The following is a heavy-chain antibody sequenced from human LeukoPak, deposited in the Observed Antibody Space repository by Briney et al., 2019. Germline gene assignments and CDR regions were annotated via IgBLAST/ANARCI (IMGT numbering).Heavy chain of an antibody. D-gene: IGHD1-7*01. CDR2: ISGSGGST. J-gene: IGHJ4*02. Sequence: GGSLRLSCAASGFTFSSYAMSWVRQAPGKGLEWASAISGSGGSTYYADSVKGRLTISRDNSKNTLYLQMNSLRAEDTAVYYCAKERDWNYGGYFDYWGQGTLVTVSS. CDR1: GFTFSSYA. V-gene: IGHV3-23*01. CDR3: AKERDWNYGGYFDY.